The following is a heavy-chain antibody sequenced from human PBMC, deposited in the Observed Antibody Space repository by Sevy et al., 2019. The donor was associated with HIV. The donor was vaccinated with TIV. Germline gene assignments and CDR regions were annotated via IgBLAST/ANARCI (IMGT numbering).Heavy chain of an antibody. J-gene: IGHJ6*02. CDR3: AREEYFYGSGTYGYGMDV. CDR2: IYYSGSR. CDR1: GGSIRSSHW. Sequence: SETLSLTCAVSGGSIRSSHWWSWVRQSPGKGLEWIGEIYYSGSRNYNPSLKSRLTISLDTPNNLFSLRLSSVTAADTAVYYCAREEYFYGSGTYGYGMDVWGQGTTVTVSS. V-gene: IGHV4-4*02. D-gene: IGHD3-10*01.